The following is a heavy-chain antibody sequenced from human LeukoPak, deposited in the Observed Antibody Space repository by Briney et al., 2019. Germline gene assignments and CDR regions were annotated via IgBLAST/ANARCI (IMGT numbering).Heavy chain of an antibody. CDR2: IYYSGST. J-gene: IGHJ6*02. CDR1: GGSISSGGYY. V-gene: IGHV4-31*03. D-gene: IGHD2-15*01. Sequence: SQTRSLTCTVSGGSISSGGYYWSWIRQHPVNGREGIGYIYYSGSTYYNPSPKSRVPISVDTSQNQFSLKLSYVTAADTAVYYCARGEVVVVAATIYYYYGMDVWGQGTTVTVSS. CDR3: ARGEVVVVAATIYYYYGMDV.